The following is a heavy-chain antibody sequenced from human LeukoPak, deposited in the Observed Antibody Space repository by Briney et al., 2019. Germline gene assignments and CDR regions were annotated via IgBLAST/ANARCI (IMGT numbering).Heavy chain of an antibody. D-gene: IGHD6-13*01. V-gene: IGHV1-2*06. J-gene: IGHJ4*02. Sequence: GASVKVSCKASGYTFISYAINWVRQAPGQGLEWMGRINPNSGGTNYAQKFQGRVTMTRDTSISTAYMELSRLRSDDTAVYYCANIPAAGNFDFDYWGQGTLVTVSS. CDR3: ANIPAAGNFDFDY. CDR1: GYTFISYA. CDR2: INPNSGGT.